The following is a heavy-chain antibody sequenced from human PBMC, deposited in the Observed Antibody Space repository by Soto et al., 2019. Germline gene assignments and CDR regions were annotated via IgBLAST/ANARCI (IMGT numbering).Heavy chain of an antibody. Sequence: QVQLQESGPGLVKPSQTLSLTCTVSGGSISSGDYYWSWIREHPGKGLEWIGYIYYSGSTYYTPSLKSRVTISVHTSKNQFSLKLSSVTAADTAVYYCARWWSGSRQGFDPWGQGTLVTVSS. D-gene: IGHD3-3*01. CDR2: IYYSGST. J-gene: IGHJ5*02. V-gene: IGHV4-31*03. CDR3: ARWWSGSRQGFDP. CDR1: GGSISSGDYY.